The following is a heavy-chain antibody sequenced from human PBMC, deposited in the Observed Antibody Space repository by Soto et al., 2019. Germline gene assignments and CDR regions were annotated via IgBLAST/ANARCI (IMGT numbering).Heavy chain of an antibody. D-gene: IGHD5-12*01. CDR1: GFTFGSYG. CDR2: ISYDGSNK. CDR3: AREYSGYDYVFDI. J-gene: IGHJ3*02. Sequence: GGPLRLSWAASGFTFGSYGVPWVSQAPGKGLEWGAVISYDGSNKYYAASVRGRFTISKDNFKNTLYLQMNSLRVEETVFFYCAREYSGYDYVFDIWGQGTMVTVSS. V-gene: IGHV3-30*03.